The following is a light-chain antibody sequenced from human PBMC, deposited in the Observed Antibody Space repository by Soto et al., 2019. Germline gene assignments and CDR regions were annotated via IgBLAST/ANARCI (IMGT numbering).Light chain of an antibody. J-gene: IGKJ2*01. CDR3: QQSYSTPPGDLNT. Sequence: DIQMTQSPSSLSASVGDRVTITCQASQNINNYLNWYQQKPGRAPKLLIYDASNLEAGVPSRFSGSGSGTDFTLTISSLQPEDIATYFCQQSYSTPPGDLNTFGQGTKLEIK. CDR2: DAS. CDR1: QNINNY. V-gene: IGKV1-39*01.